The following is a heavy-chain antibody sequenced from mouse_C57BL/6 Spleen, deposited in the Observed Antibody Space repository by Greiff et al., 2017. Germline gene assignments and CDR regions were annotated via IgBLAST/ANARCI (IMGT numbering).Heavy chain of an antibody. V-gene: IGHV5-4*01. Sequence: EVKVVESGGGLVKPGGSLKLSCAASGFTFSSYAMSWVRQTPEKRLEWVATISDGGSYTYYPDNVKGRFTISRDNAKNNLYLQMSHLKSEDTAMYYCARDPRYGNWFAYWGQGTLVTVSA. D-gene: IGHD2-1*01. CDR2: ISDGGSYT. CDR1: GFTFSSYA. CDR3: ARDPRYGNWFAY. J-gene: IGHJ3*01.